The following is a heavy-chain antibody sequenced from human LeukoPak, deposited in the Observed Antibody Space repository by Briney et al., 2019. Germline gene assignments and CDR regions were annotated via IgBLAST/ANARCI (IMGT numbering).Heavy chain of an antibody. CDR3: ARTDYDILTGQTYYYGMDV. V-gene: IGHV3-30*03. CDR1: GFTFSAYA. Sequence: GGSLRLSCAASGFTFSAYATHWVRQAPGKGLGGVAAISYDGSNKWYGDSVKGRFTISRDNSKNTLYLQMSSLKVEDTGVYYCARTDYDILTGQTYYYGMDVWGQGTTVTVSS. CDR2: ISYDGSNK. D-gene: IGHD3-9*01. J-gene: IGHJ6*02.